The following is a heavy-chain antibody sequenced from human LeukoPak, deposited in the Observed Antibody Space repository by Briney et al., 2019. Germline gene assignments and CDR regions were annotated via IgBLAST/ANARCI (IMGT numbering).Heavy chain of an antibody. CDR1: GFTVSSNY. J-gene: IGHJ5*02. V-gene: IGHV3-53*01. D-gene: IGHD1-7*01. Sequence: GGSLRLSCAASGFTVSSNYMSWVRQAPGKGLEWVSVIYSGGSTYYADSVKGRFTISRDNSKNTLYLQMNSLRAEDTAVYCCARDSWPITGTTPWFDPWGQGTLVTVSS. CDR2: IYSGGST. CDR3: ARDSWPITGTTPWFDP.